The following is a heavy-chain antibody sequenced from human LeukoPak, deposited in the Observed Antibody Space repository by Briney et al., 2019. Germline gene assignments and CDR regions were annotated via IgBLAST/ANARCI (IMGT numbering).Heavy chain of an antibody. CDR2: ITSTSDYT. J-gene: IGHJ3*02. V-gene: IGHV3-21*01. D-gene: IGHD2-2*01. CDR3: AREGGYCSGTTCYYAFAI. CDR1: GFTFISYS. Sequence: KSGGSLRLSCSASGFTFISYSMYCVRQAPGKRLGCVSSITSTSDYTYYADSVKGRFTVSRDNAKNSMYLPMNSLRVEDTAVSYCAREGGYCSGTTCYYAFAIWGRGTMVTVSS.